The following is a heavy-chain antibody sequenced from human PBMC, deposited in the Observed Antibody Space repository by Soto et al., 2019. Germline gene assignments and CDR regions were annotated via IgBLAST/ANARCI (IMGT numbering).Heavy chain of an antibody. V-gene: IGHV4-59*01. Sequence: QVQLQESGPGLVKPSETLSLTCTVSGGSISSYYWSWVRQPPGKGLEWIGYIFYSGSSNYNPSLKRPVTISVDASKNQFSLKLSSVTAADTAVYYCVRTGLGFFDPWGQGTLVTVSS. CDR1: GGSISSYY. CDR3: VRTGLGFFDP. CDR2: IFYSGSS. J-gene: IGHJ5*02. D-gene: IGHD7-27*01.